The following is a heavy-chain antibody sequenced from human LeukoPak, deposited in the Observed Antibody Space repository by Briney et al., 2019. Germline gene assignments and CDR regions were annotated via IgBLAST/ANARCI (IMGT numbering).Heavy chain of an antibody. CDR1: GFTFSSYG. CDR3: AKGHYWYSSSWYVRIPLTSFDI. V-gene: IGHV3-30*18. D-gene: IGHD6-13*01. J-gene: IGHJ3*02. Sequence: GGSLRLSCAASGFTFSSYGMHWVRQAPGKGLEWVAVISYDGSNKYYADSVKGRFTISRDNSKNTLYLQMNSLRAEDTAVYYCAKGHYWYSSSWYVRIPLTSFDIWGQGTMVTVSS. CDR2: ISYDGSNK.